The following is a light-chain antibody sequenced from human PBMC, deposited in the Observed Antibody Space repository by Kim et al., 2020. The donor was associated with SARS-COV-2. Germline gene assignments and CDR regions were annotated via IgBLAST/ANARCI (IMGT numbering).Light chain of an antibody. CDR3: QSYNRDNVL. V-gene: IGLV6-57*03. J-gene: IGLJ2*01. CDR2: EDD. Sequence: GKTVTLSCTRRSGSIDDNYVQWYQQRPGGVPTTVIYEDDQRPSGVSDRFSGSIDNSSNSASLTISGLRTEDEADYYCQSYNRDNVLFGGGTQLTVL. CDR1: SGSIDDNY.